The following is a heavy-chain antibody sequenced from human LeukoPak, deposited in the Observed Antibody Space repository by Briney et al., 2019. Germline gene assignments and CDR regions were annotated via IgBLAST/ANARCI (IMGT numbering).Heavy chain of an antibody. CDR2: ISADNGNT. D-gene: IGHD4/OR15-4a*01. CDR1: GYTFSSYG. Sequence: ASATLSRKASGYTFSSYGISWVRQAPGQGLEWMGWISADNGNTKYADKLQGSVTMTTDTSTTTAYMELRSLRSDDTAVYYCARGVWWPHSGLDYWGQRTMARGSS. V-gene: IGHV1-18*01. CDR3: ARGVWWPHSGLDY. J-gene: IGHJ4*02.